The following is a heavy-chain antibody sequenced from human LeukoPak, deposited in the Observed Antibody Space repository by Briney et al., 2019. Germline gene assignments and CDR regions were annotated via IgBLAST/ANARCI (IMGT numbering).Heavy chain of an antibody. CDR2: ISSSSSYI. V-gene: IGHV3-21*01. J-gene: IGHJ6*02. CDR3: ARDNLAITIFGVVTDSYYYYYGMDV. D-gene: IGHD3-3*01. CDR1: GFTFSSYS. Sequence: GGSLRLSCAASGFTFSSYSMNWVRQAPGEGLEWVSSISSSSSYIYYADSVKGRFTISRDNAKNSLYLQMNSLRAEDTAVYYCARDNLAITIFGVVTDSYYYYYGMDVWGQGTTVTVSS.